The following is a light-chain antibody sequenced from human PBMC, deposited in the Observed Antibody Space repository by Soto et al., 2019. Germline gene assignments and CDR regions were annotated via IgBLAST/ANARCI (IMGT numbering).Light chain of an antibody. CDR2: GAS. V-gene: IGKV3-15*01. CDR1: QSVSNK. J-gene: IGKJ1*01. Sequence: EIVMTQSPVTLSVSPGERATLSCRASQSVSNKLGWYQQKPGQAPRLLIFGASNRATGVPARFSGSGSGTEFTLTISSLQSEDFAVYYCQQYNSWPTWTFGQGTKVEIK. CDR3: QQYNSWPTWT.